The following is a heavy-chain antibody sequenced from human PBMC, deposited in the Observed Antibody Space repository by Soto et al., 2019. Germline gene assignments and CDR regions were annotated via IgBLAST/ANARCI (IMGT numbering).Heavy chain of an antibody. J-gene: IGHJ6*03. CDR3: ARDPGGGYCSGGSCYSDFNYYYYYMDV. CDR1: GFTVSSNY. CDR2: IYSGGST. D-gene: IGHD2-15*01. Sequence: GGSLRLSCAASGFTVSSNYMSWVRQAPGKGLEWVSVIYSGGSTYYADSVKGRFTISRDNSKNTRYLQMNSLRAGDTAVYYCARDPGGGYCSGGSCYSDFNYYYYYMDVWGKGTTVTVSS. V-gene: IGHV3-66*01.